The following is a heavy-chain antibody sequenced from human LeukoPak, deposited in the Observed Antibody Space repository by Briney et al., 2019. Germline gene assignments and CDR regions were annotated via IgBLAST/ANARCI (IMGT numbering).Heavy chain of an antibody. CDR3: TRDWYMLGY. V-gene: IGHV3-49*04. CDR1: GFTFGDYA. Sequence: GGSLGLSCTASGFTFGDYAMSWVRQAPGKGLEWVGFIRSKVRGGTTEYAASVKGRFTISRDDSKSIVYLQMNSLKTEDTAMYYCTRDWYMLGYWGQGTLVTVSS. D-gene: IGHD1-1*01. CDR2: IRSKVRGGTT. J-gene: IGHJ4*02.